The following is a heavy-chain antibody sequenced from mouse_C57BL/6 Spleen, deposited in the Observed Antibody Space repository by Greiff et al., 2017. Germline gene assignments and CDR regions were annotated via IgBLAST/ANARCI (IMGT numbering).Heavy chain of an antibody. CDR1: GYTFTSYW. D-gene: IGHD2-2*01. CDR3: ARRVIYYGYDGGYYYAMDY. CDR2: IYPGSGST. Sequence: VQLQQPGAELVKPGASVKMSCKASGYTFTSYWITWVKQRPGQGREWIGDIYPGSGSTNYNEKFKSKATLTVDTSSSTAYMQLSSLTSEDSAVYYCARRVIYYGYDGGYYYAMDYWGQGTSVTVSS. V-gene: IGHV1-55*01. J-gene: IGHJ4*01.